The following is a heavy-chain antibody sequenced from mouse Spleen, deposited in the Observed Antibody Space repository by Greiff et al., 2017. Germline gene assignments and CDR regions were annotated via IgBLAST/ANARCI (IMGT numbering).Heavy chain of an antibody. CDR1: GFTFSSYA. J-gene: IGHJ1*01. Sequence: EVKLMESGGGLVKPGGSLKLSCAASGFTFSSYAMSWVRQTPEKRLEWVATISSGGSYTYYPDSVKGRFTISRDNAKNTLYLQMSSLRSEDTAMYYCARLLSDWYFDVWGAGTTVTVSS. V-gene: IGHV5-9-1*01. CDR2: ISSGGSYT. CDR3: ARLLSDWYFDV.